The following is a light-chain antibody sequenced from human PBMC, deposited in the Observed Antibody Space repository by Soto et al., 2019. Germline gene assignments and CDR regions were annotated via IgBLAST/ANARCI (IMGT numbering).Light chain of an antibody. J-gene: IGKJ4*01. CDR2: AAS. CDR3: QQYGSSPLT. CDR1: QGISSY. V-gene: IGKV1-39*01. Sequence: DIQMTQSPSTLSASVGDRVTITCRASQGISSYLNWYQQKPGKAPKLLIYAASSRATGIPDRFSGSGSETDFTLTISRLGPEDFAVYYCQQYGSSPLTFGGGTKVDIK.